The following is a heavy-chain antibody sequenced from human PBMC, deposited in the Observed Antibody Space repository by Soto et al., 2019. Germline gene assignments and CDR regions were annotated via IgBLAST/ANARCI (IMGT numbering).Heavy chain of an antibody. V-gene: IGHV3-23*01. J-gene: IGHJ4*02. CDR2: IDGSGGKT. CDR1: GFTFSSYE. Sequence: PGGSLRLSCAASGFTFSSYEMSWVRQAPGKGLEWVSAIDGSGGKTYYADPVKGRFIISRDNSKNTLFLQMNSLRAEDTAVYYCANDASASAPPDYWGQGTLVTVSS. CDR3: ANDASASAPPDY. D-gene: IGHD6-6*01.